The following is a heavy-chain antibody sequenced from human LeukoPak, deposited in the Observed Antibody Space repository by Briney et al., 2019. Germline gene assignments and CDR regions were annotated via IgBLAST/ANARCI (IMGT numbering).Heavy chain of an antibody. CDR2: ISGIGGST. CDR3: AKDLSGGGAVLDY. Sequence: PGGSLRLSCAASGFTFSTYAMSWVRQAPGKGLEWVSGISGIGGSTYHGDSVKGRFTISRDNSKNTLYLQMTSLRAEDAALYYCAKDLSGGGAVLDYWGQGTLVTVFS. D-gene: IGHD3-16*01. CDR1: GFTFSTYA. V-gene: IGHV3-23*01. J-gene: IGHJ4*02.